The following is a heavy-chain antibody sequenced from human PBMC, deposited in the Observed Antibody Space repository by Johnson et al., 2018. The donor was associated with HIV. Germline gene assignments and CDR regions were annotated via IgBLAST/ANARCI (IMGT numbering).Heavy chain of an antibody. J-gene: IGHJ3*02. V-gene: IGHV3-7*01. CDR1: GFTFSSYW. Sequence: VQLVESGGGLVQPGGSLRLSCAASGFTFSSYWMSWVRQAPGKGLEWVANIKQDGSEKYYVDSVKGRFTISRDNAKNSLYLQMNSLRAEDTAVYYCARDQRGGYSYGDAFAIWGQGTMVTVSS. CDR2: IKQDGSEK. D-gene: IGHD5-18*01. CDR3: ARDQRGGYSYGDAFAI.